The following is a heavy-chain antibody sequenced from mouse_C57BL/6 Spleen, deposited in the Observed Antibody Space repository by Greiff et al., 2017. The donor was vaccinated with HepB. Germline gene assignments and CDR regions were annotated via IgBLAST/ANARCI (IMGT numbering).Heavy chain of an antibody. CDR2: IYPGSGNT. Sequence: VQLQQSGAELVRPGASVKLSCKASGYTFTDYYINWVKQRPGQGLEWIARIYPGSGNTYYNEKFKGKATLTAEKSSSTAYMQLSSLTSEDSAVYFCARDYYGNRYYYAMDYWGQGTSVTVSS. J-gene: IGHJ4*01. CDR1: GYTFTDYY. CDR3: ARDYYGNRYYYAMDY. V-gene: IGHV1-76*01. D-gene: IGHD2-1*01.